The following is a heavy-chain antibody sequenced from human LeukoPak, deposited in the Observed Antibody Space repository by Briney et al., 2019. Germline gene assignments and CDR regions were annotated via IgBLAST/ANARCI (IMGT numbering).Heavy chain of an antibody. D-gene: IGHD4-17*01. J-gene: IGHJ4*02. CDR2: INWNGGST. V-gene: IGHV3-20*04. Sequence: GGSPRLSCAASGFTFSSYGMHWVRQAPGKGLEWVSGINWNGGSTGYADSVKGRFTISRDNAKDSLYLQMNSLRAEDTALYYCARDRTVTTSLFDYWGQGTLVTVSS. CDR1: GFTFSSYG. CDR3: ARDRTVTTSLFDY.